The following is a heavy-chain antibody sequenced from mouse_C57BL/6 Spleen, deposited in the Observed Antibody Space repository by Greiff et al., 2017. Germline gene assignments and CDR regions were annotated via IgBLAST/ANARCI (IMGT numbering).Heavy chain of an antibody. J-gene: IGHJ4*01. CDR3: ARSEMVTTYAMDY. CDR1: GYAFTNYL. V-gene: IGHV1-54*01. CDR2: INPGSGGT. D-gene: IGHD2-2*01. Sequence: VQLQQSGAELVRPGTSVKVSCKASGYAFTNYLIEWVKQRPGQGLEWIGVINPGSGGTNYNEKFKGKATLTADKSSSTAYMQLSSLTSEDSAVYFCARSEMVTTYAMDYWGQGTSVTVSS.